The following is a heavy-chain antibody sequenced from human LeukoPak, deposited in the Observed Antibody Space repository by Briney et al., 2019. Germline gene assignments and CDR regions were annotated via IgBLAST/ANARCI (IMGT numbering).Heavy chain of an antibody. V-gene: IGHV3-11*01. D-gene: IGHD4-17*01. CDR1: GFPFSDYY. J-gene: IGHJ4*02. CDR2: ISSSGRTI. Sequence: GGSLRLSCAASGFPFSDYYMSWIRQAPGKGLEWVSYISSSGRTIYYADSVKGRFTISGDNAKNSLYLQMNSLRAEDTAVYYCARDHLGGDYPDYWGQGTLVTVSS. CDR3: ARDHLGGDYPDY.